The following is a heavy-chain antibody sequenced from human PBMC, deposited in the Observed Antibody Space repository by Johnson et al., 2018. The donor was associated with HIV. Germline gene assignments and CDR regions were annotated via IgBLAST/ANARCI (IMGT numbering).Heavy chain of an antibody. Sequence: VQLVESGGGLIQPGESLRLSCAASGFTVSTYHMSWVRQAPGKGLEWVSVVYDGGRTYYGDSVKGRCTISRDNSKNTLYLQMNSRRAEDTAVYSCARDRGGIAEQSGAFDIWGQGTMVTVSS. V-gene: IGHV3-66*03. J-gene: IGHJ3*02. CDR2: VYDGGRT. D-gene: IGHD6-13*01. CDR3: ARDRGGIAEQSGAFDI. CDR1: GFTVSTYH.